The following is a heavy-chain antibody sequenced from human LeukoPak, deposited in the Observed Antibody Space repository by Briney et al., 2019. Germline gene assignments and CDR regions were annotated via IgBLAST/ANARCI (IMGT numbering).Heavy chain of an antibody. CDR2: IYCSGST. CDR3: ARAALRYFDWSLRFSAFDI. CDR1: GGSISSYY. D-gene: IGHD3-9*01. V-gene: IGHV4-59*12. J-gene: IGHJ3*02. Sequence: PSETLSLTCTVSGGSISSYYWSWIRQPPGKGLEWIGYIYCSGSTNHNPSLKSRVTISVDTSKNQFSLKLSSVTAADTAVYYCARAALRYFDWSLRFSAFDIWGQGTMVTVSS.